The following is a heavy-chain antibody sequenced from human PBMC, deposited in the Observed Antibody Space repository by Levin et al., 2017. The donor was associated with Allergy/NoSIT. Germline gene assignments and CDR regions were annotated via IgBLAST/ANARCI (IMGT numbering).Heavy chain of an antibody. CDR2: ISSSNSFI. CDR3: ARDDWIDY. V-gene: IGHV3-21*06. Sequence: KAGGSLRLSCAASGFIFSSYSMNWVRQAPGKGLEWVSSISSSNSFIYYADSVKGRFTISRDNAKDSLFLQMNSLRVEDTAVYYCARDDWIDYWGQGTLVTVSS. D-gene: IGHD3-9*01. J-gene: IGHJ4*02. CDR1: GFIFSSYS.